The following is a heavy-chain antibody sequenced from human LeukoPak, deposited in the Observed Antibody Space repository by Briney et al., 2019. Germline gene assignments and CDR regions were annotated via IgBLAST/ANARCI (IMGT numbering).Heavy chain of an antibody. V-gene: IGHV4-59*08. J-gene: IGHJ5*02. CDR2: INYDGSG. Sequence: SETLSLTCTVSGDSINSAYWSWMRQPPGKGLEWIGYINYDGSGSYNPSLKSRVTMSVDTSTNQFSLKLSSVTAADTAVYYCARRKASGPNKDWFDPWGQGTLVTVSS. D-gene: IGHD6-19*01. CDR1: GDSINSAY. CDR3: ARRKASGPNKDWFDP.